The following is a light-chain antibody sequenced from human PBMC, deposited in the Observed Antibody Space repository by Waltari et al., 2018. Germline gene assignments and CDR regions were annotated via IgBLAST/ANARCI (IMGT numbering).Light chain of an antibody. V-gene: IGKV4-1*01. CDR2: WAS. Sequence: DILITQSPSSLAVSLGETPPIHRKSSQSVLDTSNHRNYLGWYQQKPGHPPKLLIYWASTRESGVPDRFSGSGSGTDFTLTISTLQAEDVAIYYCQQYYHTPRTFGQGTKVEIK. CDR1: QSVLDTSNHRNY. J-gene: IGKJ1*01. CDR3: QQYYHTPRT.